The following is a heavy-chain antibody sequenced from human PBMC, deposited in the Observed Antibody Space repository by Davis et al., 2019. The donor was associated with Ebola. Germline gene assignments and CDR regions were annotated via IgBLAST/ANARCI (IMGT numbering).Heavy chain of an antibody. CDR3: AKDYFDY. CDR2: IKQDGSEK. Sequence: PSETLSLTCAASGFTFSSYSMNWVRQAPGKGLEWVANIKQDGSEKYYVDSVKGRFTISRDNAKNSLYLQMNSLRAEDTAVYYCAKDYFDYWGQGTLVTVSS. CDR1: GFTFSSYS. J-gene: IGHJ4*02. V-gene: IGHV3-7*03.